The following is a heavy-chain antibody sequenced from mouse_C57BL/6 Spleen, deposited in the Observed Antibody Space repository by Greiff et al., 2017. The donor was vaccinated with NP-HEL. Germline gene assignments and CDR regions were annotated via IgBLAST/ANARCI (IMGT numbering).Heavy chain of an antibody. CDR1: GFTFSSYG. Sequence: EVMLVESGGDLVKPGGSLKLSCAASGFTFSSYGMSWVRQTPDKRLEWVATISSGGSYTYYPDSVKGRFTTSRDNAKNTLYLQMSSLKSEDTAMYYCARHDGYYAMDYWGQGTSVTVSS. D-gene: IGHD2-3*01. CDR3: ARHDGYYAMDY. V-gene: IGHV5-6*01. CDR2: ISSGGSYT. J-gene: IGHJ4*01.